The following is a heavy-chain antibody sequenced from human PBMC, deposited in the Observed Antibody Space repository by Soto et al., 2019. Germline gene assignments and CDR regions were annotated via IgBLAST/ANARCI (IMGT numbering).Heavy chain of an antibody. V-gene: IGHV4-4*07. CDR1: GGSISSYY. Sequence: SETLSLTCTVSGGSISSYYWSWIRQPAGKGLEWIGRIYTSGSTNYNPSLKRRVTMSVDTSKNQFSLTLSSVTAADTAVYYCARHIAVGGTSWFDPWGQGTLVTVSS. CDR2: IYTSGST. D-gene: IGHD6-19*01. J-gene: IGHJ5*02. CDR3: ARHIAVGGTSWFDP.